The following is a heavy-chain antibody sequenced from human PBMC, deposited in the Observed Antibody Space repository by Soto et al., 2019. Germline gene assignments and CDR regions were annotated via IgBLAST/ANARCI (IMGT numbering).Heavy chain of an antibody. CDR1: GFTFSSYG. CDR3: AKDLLKLGYCSSTSWLLPYNWFDP. D-gene: IGHD2-2*01. V-gene: IGHV3-30*03. J-gene: IGHJ5*02. CDR2: ISYDGSNK. Sequence: QVQLVESGGGVVQPGRSLRLSCAASGFTFSSYGMHWVRQAPGKGLEWVAVISYDGSNKYYADSVKGRFTISRDNSKNALXXXMXXXXXXXXXXXXXAKDLLKLGYCSSTSWLLPYNWFDPWGQGTLVTVSS.